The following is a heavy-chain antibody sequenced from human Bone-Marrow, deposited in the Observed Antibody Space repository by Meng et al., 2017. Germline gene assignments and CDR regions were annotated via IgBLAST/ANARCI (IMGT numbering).Heavy chain of an antibody. J-gene: IGHJ5*02. V-gene: IGHV4-4*02. D-gene: IGHD3-3*01. Sequence: VQVPASAPGLVKPSGTLSLTCPVSGASISSSHWWGWVRQPPGKGLEWIGEIYHDGSTNYTPSLKSRVTISVDKSKNQFSLKLSSVTAADTAVYYCARAAYDIWSGYAPWGQGSLVTVSS. CDR3: ARAAYDIWSGYAP. CDR2: IYHDGST. CDR1: GASISSSHW.